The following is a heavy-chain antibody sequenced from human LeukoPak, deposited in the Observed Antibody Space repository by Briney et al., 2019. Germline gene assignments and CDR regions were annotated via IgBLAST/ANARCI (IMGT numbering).Heavy chain of an antibody. CDR3: ARDLYDSSGYSSFDY. D-gene: IGHD3-22*01. V-gene: IGHV1-3*01. Sequence: ASVKVSCKASGYTFTSYAMHWVRQAPGQRLEWMGWINAGNGNTKYSQKSQGRVTITRDTSASTAYMELSSLRSEDTAVYYCARDLYDSSGYSSFDYWGQGTLVTVSS. CDR1: GYTFTSYA. CDR2: INAGNGNT. J-gene: IGHJ4*02.